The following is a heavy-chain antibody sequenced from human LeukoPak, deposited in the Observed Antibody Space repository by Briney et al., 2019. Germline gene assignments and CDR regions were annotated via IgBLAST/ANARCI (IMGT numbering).Heavy chain of an antibody. Sequence: ASVKVSCKASGYTFTSYGISWVRQAPGQGLEWMGLINPGGGNTNYAQNFQGRVTMTRDTSTSTVYMELRSLRSDDTAVYYCARDLGWDGMTTVTFDYWGQGTLVTVSS. J-gene: IGHJ4*02. D-gene: IGHD4-17*01. CDR1: GYTFTSYG. CDR3: ARDLGWDGMTTVTFDY. V-gene: IGHV1-18*01. CDR2: INPGGGNT.